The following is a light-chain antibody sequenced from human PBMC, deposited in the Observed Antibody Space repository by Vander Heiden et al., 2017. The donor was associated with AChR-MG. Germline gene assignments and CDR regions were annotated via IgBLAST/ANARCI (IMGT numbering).Light chain of an antibody. Sequence: DLQMTQSPSTLSASIGDRVTLTCRASQSVNTWLTWYQQKPGKAPKLLIYKATSLLDGVPSRFSGSGSGTEFTLTISSLQPEDSATYYCQQYKGYWTFGQGTKVEIK. CDR1: QSVNTW. CDR3: QQYKGYWT. V-gene: IGKV1-5*03. CDR2: KAT. J-gene: IGKJ1*01.